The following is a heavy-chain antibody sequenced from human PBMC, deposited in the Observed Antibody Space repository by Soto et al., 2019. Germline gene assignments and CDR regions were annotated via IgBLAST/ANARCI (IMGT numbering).Heavy chain of an antibody. D-gene: IGHD2-21*02. CDR3: ARDLWGYCGTDCYPLDV. Sequence: SATLSLTSAVYCGSFSDCYWSWIRQPPGKGLEWIGEINHSGSTNYNPSLKSRVTISVDTSKNQFSLKLSSVTAADTAVYYCARDLWGYCGTDCYPLDVWGQGTTVT. J-gene: IGHJ6*02. CDR1: CGSFSDCY. V-gene: IGHV4-34*01. CDR2: INHSGST.